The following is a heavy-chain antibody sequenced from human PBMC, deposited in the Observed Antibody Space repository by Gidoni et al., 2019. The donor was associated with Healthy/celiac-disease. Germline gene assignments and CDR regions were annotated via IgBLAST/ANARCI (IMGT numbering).Heavy chain of an antibody. Sequence: QVQLQESGPGLVKPSETLSLTCTGSGYSIRSGYYWGWIRQPPGKGLECIGSIYHSGSTYYNPSLKSRVTISVDTSKNQFSLKLSSVTAADTAVYYCASLTYYDYIWGSYPKDFDYWGQGTLVTVSS. CDR2: IYHSGST. J-gene: IGHJ4*02. D-gene: IGHD3-16*02. V-gene: IGHV4-38-2*02. CDR3: ASLTYYDYIWGSYPKDFDY. CDR1: GYSIRSGYY.